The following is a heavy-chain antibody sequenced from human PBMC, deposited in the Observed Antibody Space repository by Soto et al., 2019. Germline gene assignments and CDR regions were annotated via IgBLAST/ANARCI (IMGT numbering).Heavy chain of an antibody. CDR2: IDGDSGDT. CDR3: ARTPNNGRAGVYGMDV. J-gene: IGHJ6*02. CDR1: GYTFTDYY. V-gene: IGHV1-2*04. D-gene: IGHD1-26*01. Sequence: QVLLVQSGAEVKKPGASVKVSCKASGYTFTDYYIHWVRQAPGQGLEWMGWIDGDSGDTKYAQNFQDWVTRNRDTSINTAYMELSRLTSDDTAVYYCARTPNNGRAGVYGMDVWGQGTTVIVSS.